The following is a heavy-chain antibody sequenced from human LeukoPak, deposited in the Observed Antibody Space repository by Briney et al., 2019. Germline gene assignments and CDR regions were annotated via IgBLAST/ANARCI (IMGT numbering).Heavy chain of an antibody. CDR1: GFTFSNYG. J-gene: IGHJ4*02. Sequence: GGSLRLSCAASGFTFSNYGMSWVRQAPGKGLECVSGISDSGGSTYYADSGKGRFTISRDNSKNTLYLQMDSLRAEDTAVYYCAKGGCSVGPCPYNFDSWGQGTLVTVSS. D-gene: IGHD6-19*01. CDR3: AKGGCSVGPCPYNFDS. V-gene: IGHV3-23*01. CDR2: ISDSGGST.